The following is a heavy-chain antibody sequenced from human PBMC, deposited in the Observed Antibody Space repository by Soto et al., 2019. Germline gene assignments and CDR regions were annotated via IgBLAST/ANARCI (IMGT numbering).Heavy chain of an antibody. CDR3: ARGNDWKSSTFDI. CDR2: VYSSGST. J-gene: IGHJ3*02. D-gene: IGHD2-21*01. V-gene: IGHV4-59*01. CDR1: GGSLIDDY. Sequence: QVQLQESGPGLVKPLETVSLNGTVSGGSLIDDYWNWIRQPPGKGLEWIGYVYSSGSTNYNPSLKSLVTISVDRSKNQFSLKLSSVTAADTAVYYCARGNDWKSSTFDIWGHGTMVSVSS.